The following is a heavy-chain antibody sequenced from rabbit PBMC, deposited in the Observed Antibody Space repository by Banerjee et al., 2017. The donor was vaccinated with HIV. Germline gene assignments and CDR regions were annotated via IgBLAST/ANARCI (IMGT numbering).Heavy chain of an antibody. CDR2: IYTGSGGIT. CDR3: ARWTYITNAAYYYDM. Sequence: QEQLVESGGGLVTPGESLTLTCKASGFDFSSNAMCWVRQAPGKRLEWIGCIYTGSGGITYYATWAKGRFTISKTSSTTVTLQMTSLTAADTATYFCARWTYITNAAYYYDMWGQGTLVTVS. D-gene: IGHD1-1*01. J-gene: IGHJ4*01. V-gene: IGHV1S45*01. CDR1: GFDFSSNA.